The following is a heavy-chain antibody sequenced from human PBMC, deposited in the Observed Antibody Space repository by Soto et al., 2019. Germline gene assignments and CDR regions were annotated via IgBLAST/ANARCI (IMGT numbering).Heavy chain of an antibody. J-gene: IGHJ4*02. D-gene: IGHD5-18*01. V-gene: IGHV1-46*01. Sequence: ASVKVSCKASGYTFTSYYMHWVRQAPGQGLEWMGIINPSGGSTSYAQKFQGRVTMTRDTSTSTVYMELSSLRSEDTAVYYCARDRDTAMVQYYFDYWGQGTLVTVSS. CDR2: INPSGGST. CDR1: GYTFTSYY. CDR3: ARDRDTAMVQYYFDY.